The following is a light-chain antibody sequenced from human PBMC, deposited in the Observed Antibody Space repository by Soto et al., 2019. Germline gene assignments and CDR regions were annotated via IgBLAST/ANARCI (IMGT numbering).Light chain of an antibody. CDR1: ISNIGNNA. V-gene: IGLV1-36*01. J-gene: IGLJ2*01. Sequence: QSALTQPPSVSGAPRQRVTISCSGSISNIGNNAVNWYQQLPGKAPKVLIYYDDLLSPGVPDRFSGSKSGTSASLAIRGLQSEDEADYYCGAWDDSLNGPIFGGGTKLTVL. CDR3: GAWDDSLNGPI. CDR2: YDD.